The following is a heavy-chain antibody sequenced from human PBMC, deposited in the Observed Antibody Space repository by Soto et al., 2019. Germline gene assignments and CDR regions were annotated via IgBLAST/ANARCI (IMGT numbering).Heavy chain of an antibody. D-gene: IGHD1-26*01. Sequence: QVQLVESGGGVVQPGRSLRLSCAVSGFIFKNYALNWVRQAPGKGLEWVASITRDGYNKYYADSVKGRFTISRDNSKNTLRLQMTGLRVEDSSVYYCTKISGGRSSVGMDYLGPGTLVTVAS. J-gene: IGHJ4*02. CDR1: GFIFKNYA. CDR3: TKISGGRSSVGMDY. CDR2: ITRDGYNK. V-gene: IGHV3-30*04.